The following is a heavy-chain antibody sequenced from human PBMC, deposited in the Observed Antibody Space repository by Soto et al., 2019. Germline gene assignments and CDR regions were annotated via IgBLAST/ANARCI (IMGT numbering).Heavy chain of an antibody. CDR2: IYHSGST. CDR3: AAHVYGDYVGY. J-gene: IGHJ4*02. Sequence: KTSETLSLTCAVSGGSISSGGYSWSWIRQPPGKGLEWIGYIYHSGSTYYNPSLKSRVTISVDRSKNQFSLKLSSVTAADTAVYYCAAHVYGDYVGYWGQGTLVTVSS. D-gene: IGHD4-17*01. CDR1: GGSISSGGYS. V-gene: IGHV4-30-2*01.